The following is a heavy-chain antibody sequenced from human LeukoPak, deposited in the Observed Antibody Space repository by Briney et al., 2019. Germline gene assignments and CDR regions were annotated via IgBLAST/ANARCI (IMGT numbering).Heavy chain of an antibody. D-gene: IGHD3-22*01. Sequence: ASVKLSFKASGYTFTSYGISWVRQAPGQGLEWMGWISAYNGNTNYAQKLQGRVTMTTDTSTSTVSMQLSSLRSEDTAVYYCARGGGGGNGYYYYWGQGTLVTVSS. V-gene: IGHV1-18*01. CDR3: ARGGGGGNGYYYY. CDR2: ISAYNGNT. CDR1: GYTFTSYG. J-gene: IGHJ4*02.